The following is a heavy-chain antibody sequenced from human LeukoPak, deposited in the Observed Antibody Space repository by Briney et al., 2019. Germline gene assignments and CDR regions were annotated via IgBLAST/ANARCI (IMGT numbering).Heavy chain of an antibody. V-gene: IGHV3-74*01. CDR3: ASELRPRRREVYYYGMDV. CDR1: GFTFSSYW. J-gene: IGHJ6*02. Sequence: GGSLRLSCAASGFTFSSYWMHWVRQAPVKGLVWVSRINSDGSSTSYADSVKGRFTISRDNAKNTLYLQMNSLRAEDTAVYYCASELRPRRREVYYYGMDVWGQGTTVTVSS. CDR2: INSDGSST. D-gene: IGHD5-24*01.